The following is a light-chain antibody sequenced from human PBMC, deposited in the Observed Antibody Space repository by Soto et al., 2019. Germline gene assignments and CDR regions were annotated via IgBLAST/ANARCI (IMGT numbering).Light chain of an antibody. CDR2: GAS. CDR1: QSVSSSY. CDR3: QQYGSSPPYT. V-gene: IGKV3-20*01. J-gene: IGKJ3*01. Sequence: EIVLTQSPGTLSLSPGERATLSCRASQSVSSSYLAWYQQKPGQAPRLLIYGASSRATGIPDRFSGRGSGTDFTLTISRLEPEDCAVYYCQQYGSSPPYTFGPGTKVDIK.